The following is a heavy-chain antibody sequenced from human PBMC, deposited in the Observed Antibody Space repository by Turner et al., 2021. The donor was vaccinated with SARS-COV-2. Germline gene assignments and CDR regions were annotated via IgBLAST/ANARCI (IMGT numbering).Heavy chain of an antibody. CDR2: INPNSGGT. CDR3: ARDLFDLGSRWTQ. V-gene: IGHV1-2*02. D-gene: IGHD6-13*01. CDR1: GYTFTGYY. Sequence: QVQLVQSGAEVKKPGASVKVSCKASGYTFTGYYMHWVRQAPGQGPEWMGWINPNSGGTNYAQKFQGRVTMTRDTSISTAYMELSRLRSDDTAVYFCARDLFDLGSRWTQWGQGTLVTVSS. J-gene: IGHJ4*02.